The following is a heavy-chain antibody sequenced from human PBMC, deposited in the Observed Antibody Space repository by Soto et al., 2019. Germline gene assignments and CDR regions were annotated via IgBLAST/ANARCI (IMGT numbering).Heavy chain of an antibody. Sequence: GPPLVNPTQTLTLTCTFSGSSLSTSGVGVGWVRQPPGKSLEWLALIYWNGNKYYTPSLTTRLTITMDTSKNQVVLTMTNMQPVDTGTYFCARMRGSYISPLDSWGQGALVTVSS. CDR2: IYWNGNK. J-gene: IGHJ4*02. CDR3: ARMRGSYISPLDS. CDR1: GSSLSTSGVG. D-gene: IGHD5-18*01. V-gene: IGHV2-5*01.